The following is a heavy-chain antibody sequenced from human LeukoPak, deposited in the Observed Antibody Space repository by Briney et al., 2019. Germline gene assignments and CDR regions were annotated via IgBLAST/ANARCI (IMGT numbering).Heavy chain of an antibody. J-gene: IGHJ4*02. D-gene: IGHD2-2*01. Sequence: GGSLRLSCAASGFTFSNYWINWVRQAPGKGPEWVANMNEYGSEKYYVDSVRGRFTISRDNAENSLFLHMNSLRVEDTAVYRCARVLYGSRVNVIDSWDPGTLVTVSS. CDR3: ARVLYGSRVNVIDS. V-gene: IGHV3-7*01. CDR1: GFTFSNYW. CDR2: MNEYGSEK.